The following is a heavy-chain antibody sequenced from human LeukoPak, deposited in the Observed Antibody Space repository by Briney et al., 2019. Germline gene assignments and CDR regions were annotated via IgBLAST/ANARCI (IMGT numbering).Heavy chain of an antibody. D-gene: IGHD1-26*01. V-gene: IGHV1-69*13. J-gene: IGHJ4*02. CDR3: ARAGYSGRGEDFDY. CDR1: GGTFSSYA. Sequence: ASVKVSCKASGGTFSSYAISWVRQAPGQGLEWMGGIIPIFGTANYAQKFQGRVTITADESTSTAYMELSSLRSEDTAVYYCARAGYSGRGEDFDYWGQGTLVTVSS. CDR2: IIPIFGTA.